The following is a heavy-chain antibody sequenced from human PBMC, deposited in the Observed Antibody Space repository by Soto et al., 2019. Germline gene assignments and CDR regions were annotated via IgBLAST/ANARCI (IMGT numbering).Heavy chain of an antibody. CDR2: IYPGDSDT. Sequence: GESLKISCNGSGYSFTSYWIGWVRQMPGKGLEWMGIIYPGDSDTRYSPSFQGRFTISRDDAKNSLHLQMNSLRAEDTAVYYCARDLLEGYGHARQPDYWGQGTLVTVSS. D-gene: IGHD5-18*01. J-gene: IGHJ4*02. CDR1: GYSFTSYW. V-gene: IGHV5-51*01. CDR3: ARDLLEGYGHARQPDY.